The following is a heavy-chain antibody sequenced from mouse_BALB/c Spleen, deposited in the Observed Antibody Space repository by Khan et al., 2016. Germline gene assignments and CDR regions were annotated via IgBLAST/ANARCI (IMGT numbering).Heavy chain of an antibody. CDR1: GDSITSGY. D-gene: IGHD3-2*01. Sequence: VQLKESGPSLVKPSQTLSLTCSVTGDSITSGYWNWIRKFPGNKLEYMGYISYSGSTYYTPSLKSRISITRDTSKNQYYLQLNSVTTEDTATYYCASYDSAGSFFDYWGQGTTLTVSS. J-gene: IGHJ2*01. V-gene: IGHV3-8*02. CDR2: ISYSGST. CDR3: ASYDSAGSFFDY.